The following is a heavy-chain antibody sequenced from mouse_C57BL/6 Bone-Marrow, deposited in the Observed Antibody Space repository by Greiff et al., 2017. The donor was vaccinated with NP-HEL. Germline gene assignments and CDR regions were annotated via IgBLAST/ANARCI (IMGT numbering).Heavy chain of an antibody. Sequence: QLQQSGAELVKPGASVKMSCKASGYTFTSYWITWVKQRPGQGLEWIGDIYPGSGSTNYNEKFKSKATLTVDTSSSTAYMQLSSLTSEDSAVYYCAREGDGYYVWIDYWGQGTTLTVSS. D-gene: IGHD2-3*01. CDR1: GYTFTSYW. CDR2: IYPGSGST. V-gene: IGHV1-55*01. J-gene: IGHJ2*01. CDR3: AREGDGYYVWIDY.